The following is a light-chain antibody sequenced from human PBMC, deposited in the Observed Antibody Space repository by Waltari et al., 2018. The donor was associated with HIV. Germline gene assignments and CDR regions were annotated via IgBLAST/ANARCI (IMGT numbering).Light chain of an antibody. CDR2: LAS. CDR3: LQNIRAPFA. Sequence: LATQIPLSLSVSPGVSSSISCRATESLRHSNGRDYLDWYVQRPGQTPRLLIYLASNRASGVPDRVVGTGSGTDFTLRITRVEAASVGTYFCLQNIRAPFAFGQGT. V-gene: IGKV2-28*01. CDR1: ESLRHSNGRDY. J-gene: IGKJ2*01.